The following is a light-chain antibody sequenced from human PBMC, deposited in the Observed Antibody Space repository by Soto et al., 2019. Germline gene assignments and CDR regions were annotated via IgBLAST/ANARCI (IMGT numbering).Light chain of an antibody. CDR3: ISYTSSSTHVV. J-gene: IGLJ2*01. V-gene: IGLV2-14*01. CDR2: DVS. CDR1: SSDVGGYNY. Sequence: QSALTQPASVSGSPGQSITISCTGTSSDVGGYNYVSWYQQHPGKAPKLMIDDVSNRPSGVSNRFSGSKSGNTASLTISGLQAEDEADYYCISYTSSSTHVVFGGGTKVTVL.